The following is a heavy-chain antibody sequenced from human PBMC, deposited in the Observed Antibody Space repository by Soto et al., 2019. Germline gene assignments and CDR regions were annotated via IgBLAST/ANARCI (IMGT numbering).Heavy chain of an antibody. CDR1: GYTFTNYY. J-gene: IGHJ4*02. Sequence: ASVKVSCKASGYTFTNYYMNWVRQAPGQGLEWMGWLNPDSGHAAYAQKFQGRVTLTTSTSTSTVYMEMRSLGSEDTAVYYCARRPHCSGGICYYGLDNWGQGTLVTVSS. V-gene: IGHV1-8*02. CDR3: ARRPHCSGGICYYGLDN. CDR2: LNPDSGHA. D-gene: IGHD2-15*01.